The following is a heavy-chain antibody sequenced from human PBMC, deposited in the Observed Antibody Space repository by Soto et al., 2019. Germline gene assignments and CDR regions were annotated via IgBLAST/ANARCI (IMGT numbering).Heavy chain of an antibody. CDR1: GGSVNNKTYY. J-gene: IGHJ4*02. CDR3: ARDWGSSGWPN. D-gene: IGHD6-19*01. CDR2: IYFTGST. V-gene: IGHV4-31*03. Sequence: SETLSLTCSVSGGSVNNKTYYWSWIRQHPGKGLEWVGYIYFTGSTLYNPSLKSRLAMSLDTSKNQFSLKLGSVTAADTAIYYCARDWGSSGWPNWGPGTLVTVSS.